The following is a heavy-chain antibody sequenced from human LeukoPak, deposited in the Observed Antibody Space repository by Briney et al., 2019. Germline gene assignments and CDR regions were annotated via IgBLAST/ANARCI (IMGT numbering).Heavy chain of an antibody. J-gene: IGHJ4*02. Sequence: GGSLRLSCAASGLTFSDEDMSWVRQAPGKGLEWVSYISNTGTFISYPDSVKRRFTISRDNAKNSLYLQMNSLRAEDAATYYCVRGRGAGPGTHFDYWGQGTLVTVSS. CDR1: GLTFSDED. CDR3: VRGRGAGPGTHFDY. D-gene: IGHD3-10*01. V-gene: IGHV3-11*01. CDR2: ISNTGTFI.